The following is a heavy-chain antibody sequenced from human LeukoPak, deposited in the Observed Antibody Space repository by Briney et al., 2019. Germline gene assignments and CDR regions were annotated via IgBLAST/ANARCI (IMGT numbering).Heavy chain of an antibody. J-gene: IGHJ4*02. CDR3: AKVSLVYYYDSSGYIDY. Sequence: GGSLRLSCAASGFTFSSYAMSWVRQAPGKGLEWVSAISGSGGSTYYADSVKGRFTISRDNSKNTLYLQMNSLRAEDTAVYYCAKVSLVYYYDSSGYIDYWGQGTLVTVSS. D-gene: IGHD3-22*01. V-gene: IGHV3-23*01. CDR1: GFTFSSYA. CDR2: ISGSGGST.